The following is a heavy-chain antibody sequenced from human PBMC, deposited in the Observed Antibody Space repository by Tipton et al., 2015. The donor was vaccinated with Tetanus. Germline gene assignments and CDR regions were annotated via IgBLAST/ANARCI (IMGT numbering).Heavy chain of an antibody. D-gene: IGHD2-15*01. Sequence: SLRLSCAASGFIFSSYGIHWVRQAPGKGLEWVAVSWYDGTDKYYADSVKGQFTISTNNSKNTLYLQMNSLRAGDTAVYYCAREGDCSGGSCFSGDFDNWGQGTRFPVSS. V-gene: IGHV3-33*01. J-gene: IGHJ4*02. CDR1: GFIFSSYG. CDR2: SWYDGTDK. CDR3: AREGDCSGGSCFSGDFDN.